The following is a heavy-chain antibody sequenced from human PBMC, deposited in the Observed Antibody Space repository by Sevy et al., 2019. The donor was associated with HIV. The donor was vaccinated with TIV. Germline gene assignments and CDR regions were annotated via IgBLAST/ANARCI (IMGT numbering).Heavy chain of an antibody. CDR1: GVSISSYY. D-gene: IGHD2-21*01. Sequence: SETLSLTCTVSGVSISSYYWSWIRQPPGKGLEWIGYINYSGSTNYNPSLKSRVTILVDTSNNQFSLKLSSVTAADTAVYYCASNKALLSYIAPVVSYFDYWGQGTLVTVSS. J-gene: IGHJ4*02. CDR2: INYSGST. V-gene: IGHV4-59*12. CDR3: ASNKALLSYIAPVVSYFDY.